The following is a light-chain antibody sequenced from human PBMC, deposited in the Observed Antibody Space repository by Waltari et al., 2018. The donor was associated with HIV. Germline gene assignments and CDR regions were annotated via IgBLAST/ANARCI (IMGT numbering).Light chain of an antibody. Sequence: EIVLTQSPGTLSLSPGERVTLSCRASQSVSSSALVWYQQEPGQAPRLLIYGASSRATGIPDRFRGSGSVTDFTLTISRLDPEDFAVYYCQQYGSSVTFGQGTRLEIK. J-gene: IGKJ5*01. CDR1: QSVSSSA. CDR3: QQYGSSVT. CDR2: GAS. V-gene: IGKV3-20*01.